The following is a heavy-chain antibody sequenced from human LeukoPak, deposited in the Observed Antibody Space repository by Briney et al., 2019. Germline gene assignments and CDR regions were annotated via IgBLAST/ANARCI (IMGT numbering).Heavy chain of an antibody. CDR1: GYTFTGYY. CDR3: ASDLTKRAFDY. Sequence: ASVTVSFKASGYTFTGYYMHWVRLAHAPGLELMGRSNPNSGGTNYAQKFQGRVTMTRDTSISTAYMEMSRLRSDDTAVYYCASDLTKRAFDYWGQGTLVTVSS. J-gene: IGHJ4*02. V-gene: IGHV1-2*06. D-gene: IGHD4/OR15-4a*01. CDR2: SNPNSGGT.